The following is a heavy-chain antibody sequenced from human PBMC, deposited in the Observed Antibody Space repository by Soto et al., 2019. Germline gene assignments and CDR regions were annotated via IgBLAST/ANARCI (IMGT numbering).Heavy chain of an antibody. J-gene: IGHJ4*02. Sequence: QVQLQESGPGLVKPPQTLSLTCTVSGGSISSGGYYWSWIRQHPGKGLEWIGYIYYSGSTYYKPSRQRRVTISVDTSKNQFSLKLSSVTAADTAVYYCARGGGYNTAFDYWGQGTLVTVSS. CDR2: IYYSGST. D-gene: IGHD5-12*01. CDR1: GGSISSGGYY. V-gene: IGHV4-31*03. CDR3: ARGGGYNTAFDY.